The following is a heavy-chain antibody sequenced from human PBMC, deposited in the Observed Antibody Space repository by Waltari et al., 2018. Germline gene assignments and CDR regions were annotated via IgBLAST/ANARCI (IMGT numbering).Heavy chain of an antibody. Sequence: QVQLVESGGGVVQPGRSLRLSCAASGFTFSSSCMHWVRQAPGKGLEWVAVISYDGSNKYYADSVKGRFTISRDNSKNTLYLQMNSLRAEDTAVYYCAKDTNPYCSSTSCLDFDYWGQGTLVTVSS. V-gene: IGHV3-30*18. D-gene: IGHD2-2*01. J-gene: IGHJ4*02. CDR2: ISYDGSNK. CDR1: GFTFSSSC. CDR3: AKDTNPYCSSTSCLDFDY.